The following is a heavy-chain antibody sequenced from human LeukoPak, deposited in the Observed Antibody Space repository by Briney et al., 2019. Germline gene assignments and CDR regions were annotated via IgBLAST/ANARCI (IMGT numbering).Heavy chain of an antibody. CDR3: ARSEQWLGSRSLYYFDY. J-gene: IGHJ4*02. Sequence: GASVKVSXKASGGTFRSYAISWVRQAPGQGLEWMGRIIPIFGTANYAQKFQGRVTITTDESTSTAYMELSSLRSEDTAVYYCARSEQWLGSRSLYYFDYWGQGTLVTVSS. D-gene: IGHD6-19*01. V-gene: IGHV1-69*05. CDR1: GGTFRSYA. CDR2: IIPIFGTA.